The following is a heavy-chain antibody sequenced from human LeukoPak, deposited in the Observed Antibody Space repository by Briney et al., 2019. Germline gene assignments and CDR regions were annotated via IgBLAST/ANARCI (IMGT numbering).Heavy chain of an antibody. CDR1: GYTFTGYY. J-gene: IGHJ4*02. V-gene: IGHV1-2*02. CDR3: AREGDYDSSGAFDY. D-gene: IGHD3-22*01. Sequence: ASVRVSCKASGYTFTGYYIHWVRQTPGQGLEWMGWINPNSGDTNYAQRFQGRVTMTRDTSISTAYMELSRLRSDDTAVYYCAREGDYDSSGAFDYWGQGTLVTVSS. CDR2: INPNSGDT.